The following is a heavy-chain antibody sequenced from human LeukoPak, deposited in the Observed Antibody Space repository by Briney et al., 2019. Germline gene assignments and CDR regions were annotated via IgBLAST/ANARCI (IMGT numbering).Heavy chain of an antibody. V-gene: IGHV3-20*04. Sequence: RSGGSLRPSCAASGFTFDDYGMSWVRQAPGKGLEWVSGINWNGGSTGYADSVKGRFTISRDNAKNSLYLQMNSLRAEDTALYYCARAGNRAYFDYWGQGTLVTVSS. D-gene: IGHD1/OR15-1a*01. J-gene: IGHJ4*02. CDR3: ARAGNRAYFDY. CDR2: INWNGGST. CDR1: GFTFDDYG.